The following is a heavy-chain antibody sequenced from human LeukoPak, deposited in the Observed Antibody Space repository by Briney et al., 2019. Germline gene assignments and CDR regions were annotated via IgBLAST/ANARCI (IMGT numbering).Heavy chain of an antibody. D-gene: IGHD2-15*01. V-gene: IGHV3-30*18. Sequence: GGSLRLSCAASGFTFSSYGMHWVRQAPGKGLQWVALLSNDATNKFYADSVKGRFTISRDNSKNTLYLQMNSLRAEDTAVYYCAKADGGVIDYWGQGTLVTVSS. CDR1: GFTFSSYG. CDR3: AKADGGVIDY. CDR2: LSNDATNK. J-gene: IGHJ4*02.